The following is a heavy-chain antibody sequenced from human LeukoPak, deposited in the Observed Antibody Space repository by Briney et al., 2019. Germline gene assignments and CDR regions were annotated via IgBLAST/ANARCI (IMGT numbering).Heavy chain of an antibody. D-gene: IGHD2-2*01. CDR3: VGQLLRAV. CDR2: IKEDGSVQ. V-gene: IGHV3-7*01. J-gene: IGHJ6*04. CDR1: GFTFSSYA. Sequence: GGSLRLSCAASGFTFSSYAMSWVRQAPGKGLEWVANIKEDGSVQDYADSVKGRFTISRDNTKNSLYLQMNSLRVDDTAVYYCVGQLLRAVWGKGTTVTVSS.